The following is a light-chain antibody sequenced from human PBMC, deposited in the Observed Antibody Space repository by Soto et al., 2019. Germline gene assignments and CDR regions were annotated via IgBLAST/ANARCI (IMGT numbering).Light chain of an antibody. J-gene: IGLJ1*01. CDR2: ANK. V-gene: IGLV1-40*01. Sequence: QSVLTQPPSVSGAPGQRVTISCAGSSSNIGAGFDVHWYQQLPGTAPKLLIYANKNRPSGVPDRFAGSKSGTSASLAITGLQAEYEAEYYCRSFRSSSTLPYVFGTGTKLTFL. CDR3: RSFRSSSTLPYV. CDR1: SSNIGAGFD.